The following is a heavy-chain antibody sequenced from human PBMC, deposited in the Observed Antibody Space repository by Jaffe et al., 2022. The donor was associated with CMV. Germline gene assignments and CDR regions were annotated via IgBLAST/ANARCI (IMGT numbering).Heavy chain of an antibody. V-gene: IGHV3-21*01. J-gene: IGHJ3*02. Sequence: EVQLVESGGGLVKPGGSLRLSCAASGFTFSSYSMNWVRQAPGKGLEWVSSISSSSSYIYYADSVKGRFTISRDNAKNSLYLQMNSLRAEDTAVYYCARGEPGGDIVVVVAATPGAFDIWGQGTMVTVSS. CDR3: ARGEPGGDIVVVVAATPGAFDI. CDR1: GFTFSSYS. CDR2: ISSSSSYI. D-gene: IGHD2-15*01.